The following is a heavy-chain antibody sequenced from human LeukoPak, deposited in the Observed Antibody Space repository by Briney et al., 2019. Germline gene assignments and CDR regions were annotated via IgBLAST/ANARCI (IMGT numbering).Heavy chain of an antibody. J-gene: IGHJ4*02. CDR1: GYTFTNYA. CDR2: MNPNSGNT. Sequence: ASVKVSCKASGYTFTNYAINWVRQATGQGLEWMGWMNPNSGNTGYAQKFQGRVTITRNTSISTAYMELSSLRSEDTAVYYCARGGWGSGYDDYWGQGTLVTVSS. D-gene: IGHD5-12*01. CDR3: ARGGWGSGYDDY. V-gene: IGHV1-8*03.